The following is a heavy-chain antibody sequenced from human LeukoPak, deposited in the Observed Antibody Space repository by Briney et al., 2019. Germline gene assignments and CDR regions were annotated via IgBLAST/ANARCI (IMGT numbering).Heavy chain of an antibody. CDR3: AGGDSANWFDP. J-gene: IGHJ5*02. D-gene: IGHD2-15*01. CDR2: MNPNSGHT. CDR1: GYTFTSYD. Sequence: ASVKVSCKASGYTFTSYDINWVRQATEQGLEWMGWMNPNSGHTGYAQRFQGRVTMTRNISISTAYMELSSLRSEGTAVYYCAGGDSANWFDPWGQGTLVTVSS. V-gene: IGHV1-8*01.